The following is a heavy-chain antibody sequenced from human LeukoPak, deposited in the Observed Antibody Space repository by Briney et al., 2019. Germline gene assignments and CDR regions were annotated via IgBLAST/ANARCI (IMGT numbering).Heavy chain of an antibody. D-gene: IGHD6-19*01. CDR2: ISGSGGST. J-gene: IGHJ4*02. Sequence: GGSLRLSCAASGFTFSSYAMSWVRQAPGKGLEWVSAISGSGGSTYYADSAKGRFTISRDNSKNTLYLQMNSLRAEDTAVYYCAKVSRGIAVAGAHFFDYWGQGTLVTVSS. CDR3: AKVSRGIAVAGAHFFDY. V-gene: IGHV3-23*01. CDR1: GFTFSSYA.